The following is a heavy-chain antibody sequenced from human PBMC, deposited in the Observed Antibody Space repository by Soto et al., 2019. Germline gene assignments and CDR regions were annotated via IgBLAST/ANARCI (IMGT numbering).Heavy chain of an antibody. CDR2: ISASGDST. D-gene: IGHD6-13*01. CDR3: AKGGLYNSSWYEGY. J-gene: IGHJ4*02. CDR1: GFTFSSYA. Sequence: EVQLLESGGALVQPGGSLRLSCAASGFTFSSYAMSWVRQAPGKGLEWVSSISASGDSTQNADSVKGRFAISRDNSKNTLDLQLNSLTADDTAVYYCAKGGLYNSSWYEGYWGQGTLFTASS. V-gene: IGHV3-23*01.